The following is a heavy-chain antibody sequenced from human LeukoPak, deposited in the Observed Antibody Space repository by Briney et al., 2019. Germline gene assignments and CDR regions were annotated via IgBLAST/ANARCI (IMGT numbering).Heavy chain of an antibody. CDR3: ARDPWGYAYFDY. CDR2: IYTSGST. V-gene: IGHV4-4*07. Sequence: SETLSLTCTVSGGSISSYYRSWTRQPAGKGLEWIGRIYTSGSTNYNPSLKSRVTMSVDTSKNQFSLKLSSVTAADTAVYYCARDPWGYAYFDYWGQGTLVTVSS. D-gene: IGHD2-8*01. CDR1: GGSISSYY. J-gene: IGHJ4*02.